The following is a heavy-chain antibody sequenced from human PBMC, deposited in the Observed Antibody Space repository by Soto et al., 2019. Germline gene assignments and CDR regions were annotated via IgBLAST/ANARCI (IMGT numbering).Heavy chain of an antibody. CDR1: GFTVSSYG. Sequence: QVQLVESGGGVVQPGRSLRLSCAVSGFTVSSYGMHWVRQAPGKGLEGVAVISRDGNTKYYADSVKGRCTISRDNSRNTLFLEMNSLRSDDMAVYHCTGEVASGYWGQGTLVTVSS. D-gene: IGHD2-8*02. CDR2: ISRDGNTK. CDR3: TGEVASGY. J-gene: IGHJ4*02. V-gene: IGHV3-30*03.